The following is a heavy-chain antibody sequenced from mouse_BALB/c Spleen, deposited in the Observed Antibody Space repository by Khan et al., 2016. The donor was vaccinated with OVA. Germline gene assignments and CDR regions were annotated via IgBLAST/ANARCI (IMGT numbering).Heavy chain of an antibody. CDR1: GYTFTAYD. CDR2: IYPRDDGT. CDR3: AREGWRGVALDY. D-gene: IGHD2-3*01. Sequence: QVQLQQSGPELVKPGALVKISCKASGYTFTAYDINWVKQRPGQGLEWIGWIYPRDDGTRYNEKFKGKATLTVDKSSNTAYMQLNSLTSEESAVYVSAREGWRGVALDYWGQGTSVTVSS. V-gene: IGHV1-85*01. J-gene: IGHJ4*01.